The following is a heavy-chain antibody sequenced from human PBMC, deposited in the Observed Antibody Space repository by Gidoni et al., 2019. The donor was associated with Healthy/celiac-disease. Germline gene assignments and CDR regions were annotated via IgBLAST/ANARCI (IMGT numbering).Heavy chain of an antibody. D-gene: IGHD3-22*01. CDR3: ARDSPDHYYDSSGYYPKYYYGMDV. CDR2: IKQDGSEK. J-gene: IGHJ6*02. Sequence: EVQLVESGGGLVQPGGSLRLSCAASGFTFSSHWMSWVRQAPGKGLEWVANIKQDGSEKYYVDSVKGRFTISRDNAKNSLYLQMNSLRDEDTAVYYCARDSPDHYYDSSGYYPKYYYGMDVWGQGTTVTVSS. CDR1: GFTFSSHW. V-gene: IGHV3-7*01.